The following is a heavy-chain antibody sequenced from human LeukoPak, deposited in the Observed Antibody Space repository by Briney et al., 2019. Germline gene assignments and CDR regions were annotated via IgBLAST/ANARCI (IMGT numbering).Heavy chain of an antibody. V-gene: IGHV3-30*04. J-gene: IGHJ4*02. Sequence: GGSLRLSCAASGFIFSNYAMHWVRQAPGKGLEWVSVIAADGRDKHHADSVKGRFTISRDSSKNTVYLQMNSLRAEDTAVYYCARDRLRAAAYYFDHWGQGTLVTVSS. D-gene: IGHD6-25*01. CDR2: IAADGRDK. CDR1: GFIFSNYA. CDR3: ARDRLRAAAYYFDH.